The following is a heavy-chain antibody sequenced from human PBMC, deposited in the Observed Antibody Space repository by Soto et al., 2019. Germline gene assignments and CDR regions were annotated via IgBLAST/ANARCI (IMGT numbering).Heavy chain of an antibody. CDR3: AQDGRSGSVTRPDH. D-gene: IGHD1-26*01. CDR2: ISWNSGST. J-gene: IGHJ4*02. CDR1: GFIFDDFA. Sequence: DVQLVESGGGLVQPGRSLRLSCAASGFIFDDFAMHWVRQAPGKGLEWVSGISWNSGSTDYAASVKGRFIISRDNARNSLYLQMNSLRVEDSAMYYCAQDGRSGSVTRPDHWGQGTLVTVSS. V-gene: IGHV3-9*01.